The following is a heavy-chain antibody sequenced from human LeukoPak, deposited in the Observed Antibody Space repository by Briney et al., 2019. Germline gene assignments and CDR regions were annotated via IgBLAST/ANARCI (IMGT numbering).Heavy chain of an antibody. V-gene: IGHV3-21*01. CDR3: ARDTGVGWLQLANFDY. CDR1: GFTFSSYS. CDR2: ISSSSSYI. D-gene: IGHD5-24*01. J-gene: IGHJ4*02. Sequence: GGSLRLSGAASGFTFSSYSMNWVRQAPGKGLEWVSSISSSSSYIYYADSVKGRFTISRDNAKNSLYLQMNSLRAEDTAVYYCARDTGVGWLQLANFDYWGQGTLVTVSS.